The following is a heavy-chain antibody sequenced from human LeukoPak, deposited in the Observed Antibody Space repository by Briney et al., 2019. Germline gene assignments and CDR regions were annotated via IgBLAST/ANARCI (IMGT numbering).Heavy chain of an antibody. J-gene: IGHJ4*02. CDR1: GFTFSSYS. CDR3: ARDLWPDIVVVPAAFDY. D-gene: IGHD2-2*01. Sequence: GGSLRLSCAASGFTFSSYSMNWVRQAPGKGLEWVSSISSSSSYIDYADSVKGRFTISRDNAKNSLYLQMNSLRAEDTAVYYCARDLWPDIVVVPAAFDYWGQGTLVTVSS. V-gene: IGHV3-21*01. CDR2: ISSSSSYI.